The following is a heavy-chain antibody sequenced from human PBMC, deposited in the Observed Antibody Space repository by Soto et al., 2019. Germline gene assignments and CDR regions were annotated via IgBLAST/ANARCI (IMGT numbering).Heavy chain of an antibody. V-gene: IGHV1-69*02. Sequence: QVQLVQSGAEVKNPGSSVKVSCKASGGTFSSYTISWVRRAPGQGLEWMGRIIPILGIANYAQKFQGRVTITADKSTSTAYMELSSLRSEDTAVYYCARGGGRIPIYYYYGMDVWGQGTTVTVSS. J-gene: IGHJ6*02. CDR1: GGTFSSYT. CDR3: ARGGGRIPIYYYYGMDV. CDR2: IIPILGIA.